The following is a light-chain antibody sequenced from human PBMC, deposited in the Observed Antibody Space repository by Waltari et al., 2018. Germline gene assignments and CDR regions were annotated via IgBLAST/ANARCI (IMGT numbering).Light chain of an antibody. J-gene: IGLJ3*02. CDR3: NSRDSSGDRLV. Sequence: SSELTQDPAVSVALGQTVRITCQGDTLRRHHASWFQQKPGQTPIGVVHGGNNRPAGHPDRCSGSRTGNTVSLTIAGVQAEDEADYYCNSRDSSGDRLVFGGGTKLTVL. V-gene: IGLV3-19*01. CDR2: GGN. CDR1: TLRRHH.